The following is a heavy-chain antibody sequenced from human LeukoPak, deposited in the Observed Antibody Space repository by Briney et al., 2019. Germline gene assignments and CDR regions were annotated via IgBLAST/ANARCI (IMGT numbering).Heavy chain of an antibody. Sequence: GGSLRLSCAASGFTFSNYWMHWVRQSPGPGLVWVSRTNTDGTSTSYADSVKGRFTVSRDNAKNTVYLQMNSLTVDDTAVYYCARDSFAASYWGQGALVTVSS. CDR3: ARDSFAASY. CDR2: TNTDGTST. D-gene: IGHD6-13*01. CDR1: GFTFSNYW. J-gene: IGHJ4*02. V-gene: IGHV3-74*01.